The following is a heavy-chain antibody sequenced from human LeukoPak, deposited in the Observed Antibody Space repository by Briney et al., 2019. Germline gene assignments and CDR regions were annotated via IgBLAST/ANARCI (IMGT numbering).Heavy chain of an antibody. CDR1: GGSIFSSNSY. J-gene: IGHJ6*03. D-gene: IGHD2-15*01. CDR2: IYYSGNT. Sequence: SETLSLTCTVSGGSIFSSNSYWGWIRQPPGKGLEWIGSIYYSGNTYYNPSLKSRVTISVDTSKNQFSLKLSSVTAADTAVYYCARDGDMGYYYMDVWGKGTTVTVSS. CDR3: ARDGDMGYYYMDV. V-gene: IGHV4-39*07.